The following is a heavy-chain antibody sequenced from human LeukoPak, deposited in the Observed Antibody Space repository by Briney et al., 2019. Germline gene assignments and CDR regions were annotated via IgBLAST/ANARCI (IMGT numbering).Heavy chain of an antibody. D-gene: IGHD1-26*01. V-gene: IGHV4-39*01. CDR3: ARRSSNPVGAIDY. CDR2: FTYGGGT. Sequence: PSETLSLTCIVSGDSIRNSNYYWGWIRQPPGKGLEWIGSFTYGGGTYYNPSLKSRVTISVDTSKNQFSLKVTSVTAAHTAVYYCARRSSNPVGAIDYWGQGTLVIVSS. CDR1: GDSIRNSNYY. J-gene: IGHJ4*02.